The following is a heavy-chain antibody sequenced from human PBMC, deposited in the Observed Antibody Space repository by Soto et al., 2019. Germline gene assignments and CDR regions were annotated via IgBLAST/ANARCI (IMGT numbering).Heavy chain of an antibody. V-gene: IGHV4-31*03. D-gene: IGHD4-17*01. CDR1: GGSISSGGYY. Sequence: PSETLSLTCTVSGGSISSGGYYWSWIRQHPGKGLEWIGYIYYSGSTYYNPSLKSRVTISVDTSKNQFSLKLSSVTAADTAVYYCARAQPGDPPDDYWGQGTLVTVSS. CDR2: IYYSGST. CDR3: ARAQPGDPPDDY. J-gene: IGHJ4*02.